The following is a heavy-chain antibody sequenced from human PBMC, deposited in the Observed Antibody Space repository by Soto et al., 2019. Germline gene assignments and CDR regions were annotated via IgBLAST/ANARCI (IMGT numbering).Heavy chain of an antibody. V-gene: IGHV1-18*01. CDR2: IRANNGNT. Sequence: QAQLVQSGAEVKKPGASVKVSCRASGYTFRTYGISWVRQAPGQGLEWMGWIRANNGNTNYAQWLQGRVTMTVDTSTNTAYMEVRSLRSDDTAVYYCARDDYSDGGEDYWGQGTLLTVSS. J-gene: IGHJ4*02. CDR3: ARDDYSDGGEDY. CDR1: GYTFRTYG. D-gene: IGHD4-17*01.